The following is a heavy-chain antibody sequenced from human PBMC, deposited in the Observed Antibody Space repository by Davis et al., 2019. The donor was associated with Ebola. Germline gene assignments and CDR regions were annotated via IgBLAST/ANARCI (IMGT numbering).Heavy chain of an antibody. D-gene: IGHD2-15*01. V-gene: IGHV3-30*03. Sequence: GESLKISCAASGFTFSSYGMHWVRQAPGKGLEWVAVISYDGSNKYYADSVKGRFTISRDNSKNTLYLQMNSLRAEDTAVYYCARDPSIVVVAATFYYYYGMDVWGQGTTVTVSS. CDR2: ISYDGSNK. CDR3: ARDPSIVVVAATFYYYYGMDV. J-gene: IGHJ6*02. CDR1: GFTFSSYG.